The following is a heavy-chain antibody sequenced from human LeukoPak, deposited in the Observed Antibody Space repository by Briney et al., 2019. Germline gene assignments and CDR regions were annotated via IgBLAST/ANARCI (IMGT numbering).Heavy chain of an antibody. CDR2: IYYSGST. CDR3: ARRNYYYDSSGYYYFDY. J-gene: IGHJ4*02. Sequence: SETLSLTCAVYGGSFSGYYWSWIRQPPGKGLEWIGSIYYSGSTYYNPSLKSRVTISVDTSKNQFSLKLSSVTAADTAVYYCARRNYYYDSSGYYYFDYWGQGTLVTVSS. CDR1: GGSFSGYY. V-gene: IGHV4-34*01. D-gene: IGHD3-22*01.